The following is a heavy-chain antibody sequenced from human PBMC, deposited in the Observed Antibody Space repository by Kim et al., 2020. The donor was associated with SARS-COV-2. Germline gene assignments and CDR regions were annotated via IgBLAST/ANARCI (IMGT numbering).Heavy chain of an antibody. CDR3: TSTGRHWRAYYFDY. D-gene: IGHD3-3*01. V-gene: IGHV3-49*04. CDR1: GFTFGDYA. Sequence: GGSLRLSCTASGFTFGDYAMSWVRQAPGKGLEWVGFIRSKAYGGTTEYAASVKGRFTISRDDSKSIAYLQMNSLKTEDTAVYYCTSTGRHWRAYYFDYWGQGTLVTVSS. J-gene: IGHJ4*02. CDR2: IRSKAYGGTT.